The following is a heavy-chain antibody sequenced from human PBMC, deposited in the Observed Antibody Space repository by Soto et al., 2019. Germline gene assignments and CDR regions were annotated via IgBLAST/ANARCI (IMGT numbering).Heavy chain of an antibody. V-gene: IGHV3-21*01. D-gene: IGHD2-2*01. CDR2: ISSSSSYI. CDR1: GFSFSSYS. J-gene: IGHJ4*02. CDR3: ARDSCSSTSCFD. Sequence: EVQLVESGGGLVKPGGSLRLSCAASGFSFSSYSMNWVRQAPEKGLEWVSSISSSSSYIYYADSVKGRFTISRDNAKNSLYLQMNSLRAEDTAVYYCARDSCSSTSCFDWGQGTLVTVSS.